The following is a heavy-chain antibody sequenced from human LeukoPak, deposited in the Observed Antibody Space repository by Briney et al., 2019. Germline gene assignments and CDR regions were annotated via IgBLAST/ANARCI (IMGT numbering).Heavy chain of an antibody. D-gene: IGHD2/OR15-2a*01. CDR3: ARSDTENKGLDY. V-gene: IGHV4-59*02. J-gene: IGHJ4*02. CDR1: GGPVSNMH. Sequence: SETLSLTCTVSGGPVSNMHWSWIRQPPGKGLEWIGSISYSGTTSYSPSLQSRVTISTDTSKNQFSLRLTSVTAADTAIYYCARSDTENKGLDYWGQGTLVTVSS. CDR2: ISYSGTT.